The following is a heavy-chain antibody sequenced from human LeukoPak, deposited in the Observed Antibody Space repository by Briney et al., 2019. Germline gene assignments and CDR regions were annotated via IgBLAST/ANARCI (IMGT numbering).Heavy chain of an antibody. D-gene: IGHD3-3*01. Sequence: SETLSLTCAVSGYSISSGYYWGWIRQPPGKGLEWIGSMYHSGSTYYNPSLKSRVTISVDTSKNLFSLKLSSVTAADTAVYYCARQLIWSGYWFDPWGQGTLVTVSS. CDR1: GYSISSGYY. CDR2: MYHSGST. J-gene: IGHJ5*02. V-gene: IGHV4-38-2*01. CDR3: ARQLIWSGYWFDP.